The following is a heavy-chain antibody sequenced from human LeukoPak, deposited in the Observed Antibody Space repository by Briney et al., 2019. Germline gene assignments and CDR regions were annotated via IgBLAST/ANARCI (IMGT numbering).Heavy chain of an antibody. CDR3: TRSVFPYYFDC. CDR1: GFTFSNYW. J-gene: IGHJ4*02. Sequence: PEGSLRLSCVASGFTFSNYWIHWVRQAPGKGLVWVSRTNNDGSSTTYADFVKGRFTSSRDNAKNTLYLQMDSLRAEDTAVYYCTRSVFPYYFDCWGQGTLVTVSS. CDR2: TNNDGSST. D-gene: IGHD3-10*02. V-gene: IGHV3-74*01.